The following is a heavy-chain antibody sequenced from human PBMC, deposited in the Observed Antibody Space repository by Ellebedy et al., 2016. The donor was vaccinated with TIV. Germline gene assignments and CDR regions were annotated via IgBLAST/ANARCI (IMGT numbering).Heavy chain of an antibody. Sequence: ASVKVSCKASGYTFTKYYMHWVRQATGQGLEWMGMINPSGGSTSYAKKFQGRVTMTRDTSTSTVYMELSSLRSEDTAVYYCTCLQLGIADYFDYWGQGALVTVSS. CDR3: TCLQLGIADYFDY. J-gene: IGHJ4*02. CDR1: GYTFTKYY. V-gene: IGHV1-46*01. CDR2: INPSGGST. D-gene: IGHD6-13*01.